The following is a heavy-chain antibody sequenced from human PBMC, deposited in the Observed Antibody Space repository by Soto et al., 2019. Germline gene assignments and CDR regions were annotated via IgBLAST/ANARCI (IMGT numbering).Heavy chain of an antibody. CDR1: GYTFTSYG. CDR3: ARDRPTGFWSGYYSHYGMDV. J-gene: IGHJ6*02. CDR2: ISAYNGNT. Sequence: QVQLVQSGAEVKKPGASVKVSCKASGYTFTSYGISWVRQAPGQGLEWMGWISAYNGNTNYARKLQGRVTMTTDTSTSTAYMELRSLRSDDTAVYYCARDRPTGFWSGYYSHYGMDVWGQGTTVTVSS. V-gene: IGHV1-18*04. D-gene: IGHD3-3*01.